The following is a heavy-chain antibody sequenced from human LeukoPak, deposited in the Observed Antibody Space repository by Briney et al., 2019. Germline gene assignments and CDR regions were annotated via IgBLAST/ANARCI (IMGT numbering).Heavy chain of an antibody. J-gene: IGHJ4*02. CDR2: IYTSGST. CDR3: ARGRTEAGLYS. Sequence: SETLSLTCTVSGGSINNYYWSWIRQPAGKGLEWIGRIYTSGSTNYNPSLKSRVTISVDTSKNQFSLKLSSATTADTAVYYCARGRTEAGLYSWGQGTLVTVSP. CDR1: GGSINNYY. V-gene: IGHV4-4*07.